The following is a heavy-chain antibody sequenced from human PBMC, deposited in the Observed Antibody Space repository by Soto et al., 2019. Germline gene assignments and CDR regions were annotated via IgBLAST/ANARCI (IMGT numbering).Heavy chain of an antibody. V-gene: IGHV3-23*01. J-gene: IGHJ4*02. CDR3: ARGPGYYIAF. CDR1: GFIFSSYA. CDR2: ISGSGGST. Sequence: LGGSLRLSCAASGFIFSSYAMSWVRQAPGKGLEWVSAISGSGGSTYYADSVKGRFTISRDNSKNTLYLQMGSLRAEDMAVYYCARGPGYYIAFWGQGTLVTVSS.